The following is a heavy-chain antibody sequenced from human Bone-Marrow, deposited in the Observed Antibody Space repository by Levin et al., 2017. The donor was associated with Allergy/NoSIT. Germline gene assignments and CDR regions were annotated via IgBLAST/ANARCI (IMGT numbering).Heavy chain of an antibody. J-gene: IGHJ4*02. CDR1: GFIFRNYA. D-gene: IGHD5-12*01. CDR3: AKNSGTTCYRSIDY. Sequence: QSGGSLRLSCAASGFIFRNYAMGWVRQAPGKGLEWVSIISDSGDNTYYADSVKGRFTISRDNSMHTLYLQMNSLRAEDTAMYYCAKNSGTTCYRSIDYWGQGILVTVSS. CDR2: ISDSGDNT. V-gene: IGHV3-23*01.